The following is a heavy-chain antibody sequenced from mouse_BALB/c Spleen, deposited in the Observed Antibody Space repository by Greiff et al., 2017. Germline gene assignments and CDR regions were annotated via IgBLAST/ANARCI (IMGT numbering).Heavy chain of an antibody. CDR1: GFAFSSYD. CDR3: ASLYDYPDY. D-gene: IGHD2-4*01. CDR2: ISSGGGST. V-gene: IGHV5-12-1*01. Sequence: EVQVVESGGGLVKPGGSLKLSCAASGFAFSSYDMSWVRQTPEKRLEWVAYISSGGGSTYYPDTVKGRFTISRDNAKNTLYLQMSSLKSEDTAMYYCASLYDYPDYWGQGTTLTVSS. J-gene: IGHJ2*01.